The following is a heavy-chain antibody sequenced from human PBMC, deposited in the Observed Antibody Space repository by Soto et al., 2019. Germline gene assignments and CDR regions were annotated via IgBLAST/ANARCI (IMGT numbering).Heavy chain of an antibody. CDR1: SGSISSSNW. V-gene: IGHV4-4*02. CDR2: IYHSGST. Sequence: QVQLQESGPGLVKPSGTLSLTCAVSSGSISSSNWWNWVRQPPGKVLEWIGEIYHSGSTNYNPSLKTRVTISVDKSKNQCSPKLSSVTAADTAVYYCARDPGVGAFDIWGQGTMVTVSS. J-gene: IGHJ3*02. D-gene: IGHD3-10*01. CDR3: ARDPGVGAFDI.